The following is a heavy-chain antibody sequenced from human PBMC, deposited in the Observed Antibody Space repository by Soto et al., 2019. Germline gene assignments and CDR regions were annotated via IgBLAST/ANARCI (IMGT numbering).Heavy chain of an antibody. V-gene: IGHV4-61*01. CDR2: IYYSGST. CDR3: ASFHIVLVTAIRIPFSDY. D-gene: IGHD2-21*02. J-gene: IGHJ4*02. CDR1: GGSVSSGSYY. Sequence: QVQLQESGPGLVKPSETLSLTCTVSGGSVSSGSYYWSWIRQPPGKGLEWIGYIYYSGSTNYNPSLKSRVTISVDTSKNQFSLKLSSVTAVHTAVYYCASFHIVLVTAIRIPFSDYWGQGTLVTVSS.